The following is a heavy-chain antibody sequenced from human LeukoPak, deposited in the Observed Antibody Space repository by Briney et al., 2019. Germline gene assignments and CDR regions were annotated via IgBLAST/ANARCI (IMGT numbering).Heavy chain of an antibody. D-gene: IGHD6-19*01. Sequence: PGGSLRLSCAASGFTFDDYAMHWVRQAPGKGLEWVSGISWNSGSIGYADSVKGRFTISRDNAKNSLYLQMNSLRAEDTALYYCAKDYEQWLVPGQAFRAFDIWGQGTMVTVSS. CDR3: AKDYEQWLVPGQAFRAFDI. V-gene: IGHV3-9*01. CDR1: GFTFDDYA. J-gene: IGHJ3*02. CDR2: ISWNSGSI.